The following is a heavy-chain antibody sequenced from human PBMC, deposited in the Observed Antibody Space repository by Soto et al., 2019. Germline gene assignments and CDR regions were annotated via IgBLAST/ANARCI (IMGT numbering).Heavy chain of an antibody. CDR2: ISGSGGST. CDR3: AKSLIAAAAPGESY. Sequence: PGGSLRLSCAASGFTFSGYTMSWVRQAPGKGLEWVSAISGSGGSTYYADSVKGRFTISRDNSKNTLYLQMNSLRAEDTAVYYCAKSLIAAAAPGESYWGQGTLVTVSS. D-gene: IGHD6-13*01. V-gene: IGHV3-23*01. J-gene: IGHJ4*02. CDR1: GFTFSGYT.